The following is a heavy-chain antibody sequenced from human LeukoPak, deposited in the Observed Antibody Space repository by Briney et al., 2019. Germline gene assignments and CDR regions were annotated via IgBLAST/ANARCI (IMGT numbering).Heavy chain of an antibody. CDR2: ISGSGGST. Sequence: GGSLRLSCAASGFTFSSYAMSWVRQAPGKGLEWVSAISGSGGSTYYADSVKGRFTISRDNSKNTLYLQMNSLRAEDTAVYYCGRGGSIVPTAMPLWGQGTLVTVSS. CDR1: GFTFSSYA. D-gene: IGHD2-2*01. CDR3: GRGGSIVPTAMPL. V-gene: IGHV3-23*01. J-gene: IGHJ4*02.